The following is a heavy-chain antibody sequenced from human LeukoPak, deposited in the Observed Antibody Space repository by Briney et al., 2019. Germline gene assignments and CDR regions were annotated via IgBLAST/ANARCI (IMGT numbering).Heavy chain of an antibody. V-gene: IGHV3-7*01. Sequence: GGSLRLSCVASGFTFGKYWMSWVRQAPGKGLEWVANIKLDGSEKNYVDSVKGRFTISRDNAKNSLYLQMNSLRAEDTAVYYCARVEGSGWLGDYFDYWGQGTLVTVPS. CDR1: GFTFGKYW. CDR3: ARVEGSGWLGDYFDY. D-gene: IGHD6-19*01. CDR2: IKLDGSEK. J-gene: IGHJ4*02.